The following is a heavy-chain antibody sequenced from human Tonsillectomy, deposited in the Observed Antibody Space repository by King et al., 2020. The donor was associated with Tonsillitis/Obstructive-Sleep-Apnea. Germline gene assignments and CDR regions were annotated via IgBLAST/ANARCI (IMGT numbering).Heavy chain of an antibody. CDR3: ARWEFVGGGSFDI. CDR1: GFTVSSNY. CDR2: IYSGGST. V-gene: IGHV3-53*01. D-gene: IGHD3-10*01. Sequence: VQLVESGGGLIQPGGSLRLSCAASGFTVSSNYMSWVRQAPGKGLEWVSVIYSGGSTYYADSVKGRFTISRDNSKNTVYIQMNSLRAEDTAVYYCARWEFVGGGSFDIWGQGTMVTVSS. J-gene: IGHJ3*02.